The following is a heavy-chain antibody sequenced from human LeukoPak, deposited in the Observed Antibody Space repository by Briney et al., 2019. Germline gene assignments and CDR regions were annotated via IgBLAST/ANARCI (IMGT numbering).Heavy chain of an antibody. D-gene: IGHD3-10*01. J-gene: IGHJ4*02. Sequence: GASVKVSCKASGYSFISIHVHWVRQAPGQGLEWMGWINPNSGGTNYAQKFQGRVTMTRDTSISTAYMELSRPRSDDTAVYYCARDSRKHYYGSGSYPDYWGQGTLVTVSS. V-gene: IGHV1-2*02. CDR1: GYSFISIH. CDR2: INPNSGGT. CDR3: ARDSRKHYYGSGSYPDY.